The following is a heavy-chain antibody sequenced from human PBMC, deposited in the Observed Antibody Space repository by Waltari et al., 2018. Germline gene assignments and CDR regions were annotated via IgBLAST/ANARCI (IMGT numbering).Heavy chain of an antibody. V-gene: IGHV3-53*01. Sequence: ELQLVESGGGLIQPGGSLRLACAATGFNVNTHYRGWVRQALGKGLEWISVIYSGGITYYADSVKGRFTISRDSYRNTLSLQMISLRAEDTAVYYCARAESGGMFDYYYGMDVWGQGTTVTVSS. CDR2: IYSGGIT. CDR1: GFNVNTHY. CDR3: ARAESGGMFDYYYGMDV. D-gene: IGHD2-15*01. J-gene: IGHJ6*02.